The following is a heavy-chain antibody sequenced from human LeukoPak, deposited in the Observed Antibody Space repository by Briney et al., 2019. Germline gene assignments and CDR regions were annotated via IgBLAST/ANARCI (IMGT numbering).Heavy chain of an antibody. Sequence: SETLSLTCTVSGGSINSYYWSWIRQPPGKGLEWIGYMYNSGLTNYNPSLKSRVTISVDTSKNQFSLKLSSVTAADTAVYYCARDYNYWGQGTLVTVSS. CDR2: MYNSGLT. D-gene: IGHD3-10*01. J-gene: IGHJ4*02. V-gene: IGHV4-59*01. CDR3: ARDYNY. CDR1: GGSINSYY.